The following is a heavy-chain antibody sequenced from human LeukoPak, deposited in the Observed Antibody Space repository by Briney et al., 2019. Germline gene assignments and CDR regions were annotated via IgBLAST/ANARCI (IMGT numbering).Heavy chain of an antibody. D-gene: IGHD3-9*01. CDR3: ASIIAGYFILGY. CDR2: ISSSGSTI. Sequence: GGSLRLSCAASGFTFSSYEMNWVRQAPGKGLEWVSYISSSGSTIYYADSVKGRFTISRDNAKNSLYLQMNSLRAEDTAVYYCASIIAGYFILGYWGQGTLVTVSS. CDR1: GFTFSSYE. V-gene: IGHV3-48*03. J-gene: IGHJ4*02.